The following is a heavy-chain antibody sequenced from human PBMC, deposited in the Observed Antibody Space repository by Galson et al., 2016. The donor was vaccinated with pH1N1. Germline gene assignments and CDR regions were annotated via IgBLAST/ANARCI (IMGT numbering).Heavy chain of an antibody. D-gene: IGHD1/OR15-1a*01. CDR3: ARANNLDY. V-gene: IGHV3-7*01. Sequence: SLRLSCAASGFTFFSGYSMNWVRQAPGKGLEWVANIKQDGSATYYVDSVKGRFTISRDNAKNSLYLQMNSLRAEDTAVYYCARANNLDYWGQGTLVTVSS. CDR2: IKQDGSAT. CDR1: GFTFFSGYS. J-gene: IGHJ4*02.